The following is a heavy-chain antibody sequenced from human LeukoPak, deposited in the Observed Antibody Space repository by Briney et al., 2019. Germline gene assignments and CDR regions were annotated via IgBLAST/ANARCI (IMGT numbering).Heavy chain of an antibody. J-gene: IGHJ4*02. V-gene: IGHV1-69*01. CDR2: IIPIFGTA. Sequence: SVKVSCKASGGTFSSHAISWVRQAPGQGLEWMGGIIPIFGTANYAQKFQGRVTITADESTSTAYMELSSLRSEDTAVYYCARPDTYYHDSSGYYYWGQGTLVTVSS. CDR3: ARPDTYYHDSSGYYY. CDR1: GGTFSSHA. D-gene: IGHD3-22*01.